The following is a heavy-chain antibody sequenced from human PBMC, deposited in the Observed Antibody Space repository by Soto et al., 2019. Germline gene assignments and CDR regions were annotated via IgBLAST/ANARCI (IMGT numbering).Heavy chain of an antibody. D-gene: IGHD6-19*01. CDR1: GFTFSSYG. CDR3: ARDIDARSGWYPQDFDY. V-gene: IGHV3-33*01. J-gene: IGHJ4*02. Sequence: QVQLVESGGGVVQPGRSLRLSCAASGFTFSSYGMHWVRQAPGKGLEWVAVIWYDGSNKYYADSVKGRFTISRDNSKNTLYLQMNSLRAEDTAVYYCARDIDARSGWYPQDFDYWGQGTLVTVSS. CDR2: IWYDGSNK.